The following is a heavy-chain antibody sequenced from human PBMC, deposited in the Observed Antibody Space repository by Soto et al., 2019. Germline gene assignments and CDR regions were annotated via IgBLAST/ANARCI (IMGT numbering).Heavy chain of an antibody. D-gene: IGHD6-19*01. CDR2: IYSGGST. CDR1: GFTVSSNY. V-gene: IGHV3-66*01. Sequence: EVQLVESGGGLVQPGGSLRLSCAASGFTVSSNYMSWVRQAPGKGLEWVSVIYSGGSTYYADSVKGRFTISRDKSKNTLYLQMNSLRAEDTAVYYCARDTKGYSSGWRAYYYYYMDVWGKGGTVTVS. J-gene: IGHJ6*03. CDR3: ARDTKGYSSGWRAYYYYYMDV.